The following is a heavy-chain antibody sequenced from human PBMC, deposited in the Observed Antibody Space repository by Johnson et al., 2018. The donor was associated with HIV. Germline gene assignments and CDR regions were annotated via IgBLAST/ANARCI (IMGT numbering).Heavy chain of an antibody. D-gene: IGHD1-7*01. Sequence: QVQLVESGGGVVQPGRSLRLSCAASGFTFSSYAMHWVRQAPGKGLEWVAVISYDGSNTYYADSVKGRFTISRDNSKNTLYLQMNSLRAEDTAVYYCARVGRTGTMILNAFDIWGQGTMVTVSS. V-gene: IGHV3-30-3*01. CDR2: ISYDGSNT. CDR3: ARVGRTGTMILNAFDI. J-gene: IGHJ3*02. CDR1: GFTFSSYA.